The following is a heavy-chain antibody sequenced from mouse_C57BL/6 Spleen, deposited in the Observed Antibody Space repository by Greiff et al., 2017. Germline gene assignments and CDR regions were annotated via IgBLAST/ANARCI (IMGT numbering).Heavy chain of an antibody. D-gene: IGHD2-5*01. V-gene: IGHV5-4*01. CDR3: ARGGYSNSFDY. CDR1: GFTFSSYA. CDR2: ISDGGSYT. Sequence: EVQRVESGGGLVKPGGSLKLSCAASGFTFSSYAMSWVRQTPEKRLEWVATISDGGSYTYYPDNVKGRFTISRDNAKNHLYLQMSHLKSEDTAMYYCARGGYSNSFDYWGQGTTLTVSS. J-gene: IGHJ2*01.